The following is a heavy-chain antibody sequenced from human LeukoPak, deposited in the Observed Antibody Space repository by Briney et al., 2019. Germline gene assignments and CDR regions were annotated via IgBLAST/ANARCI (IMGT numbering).Heavy chain of an antibody. CDR2: INPNSGNT. J-gene: IGHJ4*02. CDR3: ARRADYYDSSSYYF. CDR1: GYTFTSYD. Sequence: ASVKVSCKASGYTFTSYDINWVRQAPGQGLEWMGWINPNSGNTGYAQKFQGRVTMTRDTSISTAYMELTGLRSDDTAVYYCARRADYYDSSSYYFWGQGTLVTVSS. V-gene: IGHV1-8*01. D-gene: IGHD3-22*01.